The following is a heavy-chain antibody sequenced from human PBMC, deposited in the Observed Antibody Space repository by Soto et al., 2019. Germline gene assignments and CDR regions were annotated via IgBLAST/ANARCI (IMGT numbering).Heavy chain of an antibody. CDR2: ISYDGSNK. V-gene: IGHV3-30*04. CDR1: GFNFSSYA. Sequence: GGSLRLSCADSGFNFSSYAMHWVRQAPGKGLEWVAVISYDGSNKYYADSVKGRFTISRDNSKNTLYLQMNSLRAEDTAVYYCARELSSSSAFDIWGQGTMVTVSS. CDR3: ARELSSSSAFDI. D-gene: IGHD6-6*01. J-gene: IGHJ3*02.